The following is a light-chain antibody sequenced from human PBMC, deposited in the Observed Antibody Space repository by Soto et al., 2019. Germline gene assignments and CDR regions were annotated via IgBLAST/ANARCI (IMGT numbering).Light chain of an antibody. J-gene: IGKJ1*01. Sequence: ETVMTQSPATLSASPGERATLSCRASQSISSNLAWYQQKPGQAPRLLTYGASTRATGIPARFTGSGSGTDFTLTISCLQSEDFATYYCQQYYSYLRTFGQGTKVDI. CDR2: GAS. CDR1: QSISSN. V-gene: IGKV3-15*01. CDR3: QQYYSYLRT.